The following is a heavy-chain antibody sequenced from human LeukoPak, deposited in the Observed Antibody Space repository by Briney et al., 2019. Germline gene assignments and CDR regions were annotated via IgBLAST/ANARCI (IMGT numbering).Heavy chain of an antibody. CDR2: IYPDDSDS. D-gene: IGHD3-3*01. CDR3: ARVGSVTNFGVVSYYFDY. J-gene: IGHJ4*02. V-gene: IGHV5-51*01. CDR1: GYSFDYYW. Sequence: GESLKISCKSSGYSFDYYWIAWVRQMPGKGLEWMGIIYPDDSDSTYSPSFQGQVTISVDKSINTAYLQWSSLKASNTAIYYCARVGSVTNFGVVSYYFDYWGQGTLVTVSS.